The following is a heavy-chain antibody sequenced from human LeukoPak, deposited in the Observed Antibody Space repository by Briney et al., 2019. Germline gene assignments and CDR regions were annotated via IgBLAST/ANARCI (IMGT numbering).Heavy chain of an antibody. CDR2: FYPGGSDS. Sequence: GESLKISCKGSGYNFDTYWLAWVRQMPGKGLEWMGIFYPGGSDSRYSPSFQGQVTISADTSTSTAYLQWSSLKASDTAMYYCVRVNSGLGTYYSYYFDYWGQGTLVTVSS. CDR1: GYNFDTYW. D-gene: IGHD3-10*01. CDR3: VRVNSGLGTYYSYYFDY. V-gene: IGHV5-51*01. J-gene: IGHJ4*02.